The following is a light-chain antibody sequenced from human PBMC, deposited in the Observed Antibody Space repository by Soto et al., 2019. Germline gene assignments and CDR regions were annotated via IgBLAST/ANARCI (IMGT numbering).Light chain of an antibody. CDR2: DFS. CDR3: SSYTSTSTVV. J-gene: IGLJ2*01. V-gene: IGLV2-14*01. CDR1: SSDVGGYNY. Sequence: QSVLTQPASASGSPGQSITISCTGSSSDVGGYNYVSGYQQQSGKAPKLMIYDFSNRPSGVSNRFSGSKSGNTASLTISGLQAEYEADYSCSSYTSTSTVVFGGGTKLTVL.